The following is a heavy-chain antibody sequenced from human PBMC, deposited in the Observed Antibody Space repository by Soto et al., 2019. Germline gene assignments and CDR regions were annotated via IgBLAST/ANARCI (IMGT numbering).Heavy chain of an antibody. Sequence: QVQLVQSGAEVKKPGSSVKVSCKASGGTFSSYAISWVRQAPGQGLEWMGGIIPIFGTANYAQKFQGRVTITXXEXTXXAYMELSSLRSEDTAVYYCARESTVVTPGTNWFDPWGQGTLVTVSS. CDR1: GGTFSSYA. D-gene: IGHD4-17*01. J-gene: IGHJ5*02. CDR3: ARESTVVTPGTNWFDP. V-gene: IGHV1-69*05. CDR2: IIPIFGTA.